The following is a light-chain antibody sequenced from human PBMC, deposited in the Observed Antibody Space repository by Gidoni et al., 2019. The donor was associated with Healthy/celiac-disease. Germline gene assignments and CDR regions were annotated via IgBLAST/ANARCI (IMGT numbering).Light chain of an antibody. Sequence: EIVMTQSPAPLSVSPGERATLSCRASQSVSINLAWYQQKPGQAPRLLIYGASTRATGIPARFSGSGSGTECTLTISSLQSEDFAVYYCQQYNNWPYTFGQGTKLEIK. CDR3: QQYNNWPYT. CDR2: GAS. V-gene: IGKV3D-15*01. J-gene: IGKJ2*01. CDR1: QSVSIN.